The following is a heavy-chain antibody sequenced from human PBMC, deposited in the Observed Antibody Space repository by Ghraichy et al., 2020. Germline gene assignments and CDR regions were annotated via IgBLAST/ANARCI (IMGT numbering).Heavy chain of an antibody. V-gene: IGHV4-59*01. Sequence: SETLSLTCTVSGDSLNNYYWSWIRQAPGKGLEWIGSIYHNGRTKYNPSLKSRVTMSVDTSKNQFSLSLTSVTAADTAVFYCAREQEWRASSSGFDSWGQGTLVSVSP. CDR1: GDSLNNYY. CDR2: IYHNGRT. CDR3: AREQEWRASSSGFDS. J-gene: IGHJ5*01. D-gene: IGHD2-2*01.